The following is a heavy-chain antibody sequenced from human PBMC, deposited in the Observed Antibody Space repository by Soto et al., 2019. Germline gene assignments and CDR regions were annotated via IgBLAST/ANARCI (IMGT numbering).Heavy chain of an antibody. CDR1: GFTVSSNY. V-gene: IGHV3-53*01. Sequence: GGSLRLSCAASGFTVSSNYMSWVRQAPGKGLEWVSVIYSGGSTYYADSVKGRFTISRDNSKNTLYLQMNSLRAEDTAVYYCARSPAAAATYYFDYWGQETLVTVSS. J-gene: IGHJ4*02. CDR3: ARSPAAAATYYFDY. D-gene: IGHD6-13*01. CDR2: IYSGGST.